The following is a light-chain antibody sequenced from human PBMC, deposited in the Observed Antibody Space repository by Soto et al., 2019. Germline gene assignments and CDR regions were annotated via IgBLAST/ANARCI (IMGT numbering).Light chain of an antibody. CDR2: VAS. CDR3: QQFKSYPRT. CDR1: QGISSS. Sequence: AIQLTQSPSSLSASVGDRVTITCRASQGISSSLAWYQQKPGKAPKLLIYVASTLHTRVPSRFSGSGSGTDFTLTISSLQPEDFATYYCQQFKSYPRTLGQGTKVEIK. J-gene: IGKJ1*01. V-gene: IGKV1-13*02.